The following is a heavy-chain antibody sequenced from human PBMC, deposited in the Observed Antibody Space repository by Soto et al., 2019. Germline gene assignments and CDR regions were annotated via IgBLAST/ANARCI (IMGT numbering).Heavy chain of an antibody. CDR1: GGTFSSYT. V-gene: IGHV1-69*08. J-gene: IGHJ4*02. Sequence: QVQLVQSGAEVKKPGSSVKVSCKASGGTFSSYTISWVRQAPGQGLEWMGRIILILGIANYAQKFQGRVTITADKSTSTAYMELSSLRSEDTAVYYCAREAAAGTTDDYWGQGTLVTVSS. CDR2: IILILGIA. CDR3: AREAAAGTTDDY. D-gene: IGHD6-13*01.